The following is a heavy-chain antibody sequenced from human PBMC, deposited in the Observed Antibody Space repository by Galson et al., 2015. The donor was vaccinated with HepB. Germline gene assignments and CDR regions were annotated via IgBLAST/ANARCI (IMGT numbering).Heavy chain of an antibody. J-gene: IGHJ4*02. V-gene: IGHV3-23*01. CDR1: GLTFSSHG. CDR3: AKDPTFGSGSYL. CDR2: IIGSGGNT. D-gene: IGHD3-10*01. Sequence: SLRLSCATSGLTFSSHGMTWVRQAPGKGLEWVSTIIGSGGNTYYADSVKGRFTISRDISKDTLYLQMNSLRAEDTAVYYCAKDPTFGSGSYLWGQGTLVTASS.